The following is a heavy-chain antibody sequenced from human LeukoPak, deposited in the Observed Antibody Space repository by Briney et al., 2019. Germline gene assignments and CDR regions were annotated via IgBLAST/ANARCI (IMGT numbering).Heavy chain of an antibody. J-gene: IGHJ4*02. Sequence: GGPLRLSCAASGFTFSSYAMHWVRQAPGKGLEWVAVISYDGSNKYYADSVKGRFTISRDNSKNTLYLQMNSLRAEDTAVYYCARDGRQWELLYFDYWGQGTLVTVSS. V-gene: IGHV3-30-3*01. CDR2: ISYDGSNK. D-gene: IGHD1-26*01. CDR1: GFTFSSYA. CDR3: ARDGRQWELLYFDY.